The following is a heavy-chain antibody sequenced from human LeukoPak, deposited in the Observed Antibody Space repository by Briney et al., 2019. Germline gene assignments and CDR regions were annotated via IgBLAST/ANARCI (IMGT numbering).Heavy chain of an antibody. Sequence: GGSLRLSCAASGFTFDDYAMHWVRQAPGKGLEWVSGISWNSGSIGYADSVKGRFTIPRDNAKNSLYLQMNSLRAEDTALYYCAKVAAAGTFDYWGQGTLVTVSS. V-gene: IGHV3-9*01. D-gene: IGHD6-13*01. CDR3: AKVAAAGTFDY. J-gene: IGHJ4*02. CDR2: ISWNSGSI. CDR1: GFTFDDYA.